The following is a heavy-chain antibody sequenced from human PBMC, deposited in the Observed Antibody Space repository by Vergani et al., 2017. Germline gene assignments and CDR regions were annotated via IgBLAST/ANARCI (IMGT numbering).Heavy chain of an antibody. V-gene: IGHV4-34*01. CDR1: GGSFSGYY. CDR3: AKCTGGKQPYYCHGMDV. Sequence: QVQLQQWGAGLLKPSETLSLTCAVYGGSFSGYYWSWIRQPPGKGLECIGEISHSGSTNYNPSLKSRVTISVDTSKNQPYLKLSSVTAADTAVYYWAKCTGGKQPYYCHGMDVWGQGITVTVSS. J-gene: IGHJ6*02. CDR2: ISHSGST. D-gene: IGHD6-13*01.